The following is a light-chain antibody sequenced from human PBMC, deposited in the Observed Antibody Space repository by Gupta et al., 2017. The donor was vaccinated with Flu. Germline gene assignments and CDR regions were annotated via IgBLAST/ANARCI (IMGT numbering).Light chain of an antibody. CDR1: SSNAGRYY. V-gene: IGLV1-47*01. J-gene: IGLJ3*02. CDR2: KND. CDR3: ASWDGSLFGWV. Sequence: QSSLTQPPSPARAPGLRAIISCSGGSSNAGRYYVSWYRQLPGTAPKLLIYKNDKWPSGVPDRFSGSKSGTSASLAISGLRSEDEADYYCASWDGSLFGWVFGGGTKLTVL.